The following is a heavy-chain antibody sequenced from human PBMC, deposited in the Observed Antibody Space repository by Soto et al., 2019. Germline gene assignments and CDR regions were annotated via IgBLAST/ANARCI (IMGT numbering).Heavy chain of an antibody. V-gene: IGHV4-31*03. CDR1: GGSISSDGNY. CDR2: IYYSGST. CDR3: ARARMVRGIIYYYGMDV. Sequence: QVQLQESGPGLVKSSQTLSLTCTVSGGSISSDGNYWSWIRQHPGKGLEWIGYIYYSGSTYYNPSLKSRVTISVDTSKNQFSLKLSSVTAADTAVYYCARARMVRGIIYYYGMDVWGQGTTVTVSS. J-gene: IGHJ6*02. D-gene: IGHD3-10*01.